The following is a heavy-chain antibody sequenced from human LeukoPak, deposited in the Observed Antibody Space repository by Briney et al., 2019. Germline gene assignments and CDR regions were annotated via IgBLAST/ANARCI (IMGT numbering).Heavy chain of an antibody. Sequence: GGSLRLSCAASGFTFSDYGMHWVRQAPGKGLEWVAFIRYDGSKKYYADSVKGRFTISRDNSKNTLFLQMNTLRAEDTAVCYCAKGGYKYDSSGHNYYDYWGQGTLVTVSS. CDR2: IRYDGSKK. D-gene: IGHD3-22*01. J-gene: IGHJ4*02. CDR1: GFTFSDYG. V-gene: IGHV3-30*02. CDR3: AKGGYKYDSSGHNYYDY.